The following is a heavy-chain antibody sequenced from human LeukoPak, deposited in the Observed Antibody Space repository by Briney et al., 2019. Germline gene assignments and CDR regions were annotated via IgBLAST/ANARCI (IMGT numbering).Heavy chain of an antibody. Sequence: GASVKVSCKASGYTFTSYAMNWVRQAPGQGLEWMGWINTNTGNPTYAQGFTGRFVFSLDTSVSTAYLQISSLKAEDTAVYYCARPPTDYKAVARSGHWFDPWGQGTLVTVSS. J-gene: IGHJ5*02. CDR2: INTNTGNP. CDR1: GYTFTSYA. V-gene: IGHV7-4-1*02. D-gene: IGHD6-19*01. CDR3: ARPPTDYKAVARSGHWFDP.